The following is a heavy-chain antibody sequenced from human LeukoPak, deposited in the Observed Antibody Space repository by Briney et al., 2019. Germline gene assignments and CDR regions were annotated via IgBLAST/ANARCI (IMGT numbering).Heavy chain of an antibody. D-gene: IGHD3-16*02. J-gene: IGHJ4*02. V-gene: IGHV3-7*01. CDR1: GFTFSSYW. CDR2: IKQDGSEK. CDR3: ALTYYGYVWGSYRFDY. Sequence: PGGSLRLSCAASGFTFSSYWMSWVRQAPGKGLEWVANIKQDGSEKYYVASVKGRLTISRDNAKNSLYLQMNSLRAEDTAVYYCALTYYGYVWGSYRFDYWGQGTLVTVSS.